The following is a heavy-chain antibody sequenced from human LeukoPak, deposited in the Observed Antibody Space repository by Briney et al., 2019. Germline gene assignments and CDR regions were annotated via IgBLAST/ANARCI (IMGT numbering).Heavy chain of an antibody. D-gene: IGHD3-10*01. J-gene: IGHJ4*02. CDR1: GFTFSTYS. CDR2: ISSSSRYF. Sequence: GGYLRFYCAASGFTFSTYSMNWDRPAPGKGLEWVSSISSSSRYFYHAFPVKGRFTISRAKAKNSLYLQMNSLRAEDTAVYYCARLGPYYYGSGSYQETVVPDYWGQETLVTVSS. V-gene: IGHV3-21*01. CDR3: ARLGPYYYGSGSYQETVVPDY.